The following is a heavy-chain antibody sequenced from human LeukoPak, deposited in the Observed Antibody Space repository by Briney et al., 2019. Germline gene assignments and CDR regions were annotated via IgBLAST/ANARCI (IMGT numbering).Heavy chain of an antibody. D-gene: IGHD2-15*01. Sequence: GGSLRLSCAAFGFTFGTFGMHWVRQAPGKGLEWVAVVSNDGNDEYDADSVKGRFTISRDTSKNMLYLQMNSLRTDDTAMYYCARTEYCIRGSCYGLAFDVWGQGTMVTVSS. CDR3: ARTEYCIRGSCYGLAFDV. J-gene: IGHJ3*01. CDR2: VSNDGNDE. V-gene: IGHV3-30*03. CDR1: GFTFGTFG.